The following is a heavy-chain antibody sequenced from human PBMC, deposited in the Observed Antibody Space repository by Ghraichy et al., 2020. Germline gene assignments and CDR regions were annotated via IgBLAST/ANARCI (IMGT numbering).Heavy chain of an antibody. Sequence: GGSLRLSCAASGFTFDRYSMNWVRQAPGKGLEWVSSICSIGSYIYYADSVRGRFTISRDNAKKSLSLQMNSLRAEDTAIYYCVRDPERTYCRGRDDGCYRSEFDYWGQGTVVTVSS. J-gene: IGHJ4*02. CDR3: VRDPERTYCRGRDDGCYRSEFDY. CDR2: ICSIGSYI. D-gene: IGHD2-15*01. V-gene: IGHV3-21*01. CDR1: GFTFDRYS.